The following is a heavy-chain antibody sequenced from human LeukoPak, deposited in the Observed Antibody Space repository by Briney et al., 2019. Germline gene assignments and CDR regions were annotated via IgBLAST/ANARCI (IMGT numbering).Heavy chain of an antibody. Sequence: GGSLRLSCSVSGFTFSTYVMHWVRQAPGKGLEWVSSISSSSSYIYYADSVKGRFTISRDNAKNSLYLQMNSLRAEDTAVYYCARGGSSSSSDFDYWGQGTLVTVSS. V-gene: IGHV3-21*01. J-gene: IGHJ4*02. CDR1: GFTFSTYV. D-gene: IGHD6-6*01. CDR3: ARGGSSSSSDFDY. CDR2: ISSSSSYI.